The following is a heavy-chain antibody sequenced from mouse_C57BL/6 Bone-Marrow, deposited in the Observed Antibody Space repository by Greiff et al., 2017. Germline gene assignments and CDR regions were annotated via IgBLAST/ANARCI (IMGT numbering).Heavy chain of an antibody. CDR2: IDPEIGDT. Sequence: EVQLQESGAELVRPGASVKLSCTASGFNIKDDYIHWVKQRPEQGLEWIGWIDPEIGDTEYASKFQGQATITSDTSSNTAYLQLSSLSSEDTAVYYCSSVEGNYFDFWGQGTPLTVAS. CDR3: SSVEGNYFDF. V-gene: IGHV14-4*01. J-gene: IGHJ2*01. CDR1: GFNIKDDY.